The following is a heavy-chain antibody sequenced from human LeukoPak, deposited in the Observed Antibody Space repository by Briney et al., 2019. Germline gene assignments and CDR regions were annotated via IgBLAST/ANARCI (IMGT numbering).Heavy chain of an antibody. D-gene: IGHD3-22*01. V-gene: IGHV4-30-4*01. J-gene: IGHJ4*02. CDR2: IYYSGST. CDR1: GGSISSGDYY. CDR3: ARDRAHSSGYYPVN. Sequence: SETLSLTCTVSGGSISSGDYYWSWIRQPPGKGLAWIGYIYYSGSTYYNPSLKSRVTISVDTSKNQFSLKLSSVTAADTAVYYCARDRAHSSGYYPVNWGQGTLVTVSS.